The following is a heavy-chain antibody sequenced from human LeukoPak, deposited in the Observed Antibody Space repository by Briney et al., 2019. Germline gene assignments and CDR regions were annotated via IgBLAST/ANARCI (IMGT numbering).Heavy chain of an antibody. J-gene: IGHJ4*02. V-gene: IGHV6-1*01. CDR1: GNSVSSNSAA. CDR3: ARVNSWTEEPDTGFDY. Sequence: SQTLSLTCAISGNSVSSNSAAWNWIRQSPSIGLEWLGRTYYRSKWYNDYAVSVKSRITINPDTSKNQFSLHLNSVTPEDTAVYYCARVNSWTEEPDTGFDYWGQGTLVTVSS. CDR2: TYYRSKWYN. D-gene: IGHD1-14*01.